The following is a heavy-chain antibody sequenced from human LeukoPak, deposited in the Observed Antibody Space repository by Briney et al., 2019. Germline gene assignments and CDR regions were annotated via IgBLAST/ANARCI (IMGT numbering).Heavy chain of an antibody. V-gene: IGHV3-30*18. CDR3: AKALPIDYGSGTLTGPLDF. Sequence: GRSLRLSCAASGFTFSGYGMHWVRQAPGKGLEWVAVISYDGSDKYYADSVKGRFTISRDNSKNTLYLQMNSLRVEDMAVYYCAKALPIDYGSGTLTGPLDFWGQGTLVTVSS. CDR2: ISYDGSDK. J-gene: IGHJ4*02. CDR1: GFTFSGYG. D-gene: IGHD3-10*01.